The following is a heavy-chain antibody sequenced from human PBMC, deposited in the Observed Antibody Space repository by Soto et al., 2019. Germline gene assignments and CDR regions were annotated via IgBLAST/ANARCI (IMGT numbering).Heavy chain of an antibody. CDR3: ARESSGITLYGMDV. Sequence: ASVKVSCKASGYTFTGQYMHWVRQAPGQGLEWMGWINPNSGDTNYAQKFQGRATMTRDTSIGTAYMELSSLRSNDTAIYYCARESSGITLYGMDVWGQGTTVTVSS. V-gene: IGHV1-2*02. CDR1: GYTFTGQY. CDR2: INPNSGDT. J-gene: IGHJ6*02. D-gene: IGHD1-7*01.